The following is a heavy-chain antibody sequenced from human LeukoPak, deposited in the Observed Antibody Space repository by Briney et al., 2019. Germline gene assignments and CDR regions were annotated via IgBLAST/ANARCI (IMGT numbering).Heavy chain of an antibody. Sequence: ASVKVSCKATGYTFTDYYMHWVRQAPGQGLEWMAWLNPNSGDTDLGQKFRGRVTVTRDTSVSTAYMELSSLRSDDTAVYYCARGTPISITIFGAFEIWGQGTMVTVSS. CDR2: LNPNSGDT. V-gene: IGHV1-2*02. J-gene: IGHJ3*02. CDR1: GYTFTDYY. CDR3: ARGTPISITIFGAFEI. D-gene: IGHD3-3*01.